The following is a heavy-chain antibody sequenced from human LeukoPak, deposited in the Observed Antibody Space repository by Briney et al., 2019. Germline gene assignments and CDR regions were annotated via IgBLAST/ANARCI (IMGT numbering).Heavy chain of an antibody. CDR3: ARAGYCSSTSCYPDY. D-gene: IGHD2-2*01. CDR1: GYTFTGYY. V-gene: IGHV1-2*02. CDR2: INPNSGGT. Sequence: ASVKVSCKASGYTFTGYYMHWVLQAPGQGLEWMGWINPNSGGTNYAQKFQGRVTMTRDTSIGTPYMELSRLRSDDTAVYYCARAGYCSSTSCYPDYWGQGTLVTVSS. J-gene: IGHJ4*02.